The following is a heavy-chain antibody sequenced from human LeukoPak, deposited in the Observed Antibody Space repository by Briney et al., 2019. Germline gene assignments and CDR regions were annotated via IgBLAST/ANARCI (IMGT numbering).Heavy chain of an antibody. CDR3: VKTIVTTIGDYFDY. J-gene: IGHJ4*02. D-gene: IGHD5-12*01. CDR1: AFTFNNYA. Sequence: HGGSPILSCSASAFTFNNYAMHWVRQPPRKGLEYVSAISSNGGATYYADSGRGRFTISRDNYKNTLYLQMNGLRAEDTAVYDCVKTIVTTIGDYFDYWGQGTRVTVSS. CDR2: ISSNGGAT. V-gene: IGHV3-64D*06.